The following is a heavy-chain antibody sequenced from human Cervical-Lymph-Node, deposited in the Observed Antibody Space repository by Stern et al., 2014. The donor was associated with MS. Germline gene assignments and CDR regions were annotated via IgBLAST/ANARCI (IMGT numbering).Heavy chain of an antibody. CDR3: VRGGFSYGYGLDA. D-gene: IGHD5-18*01. CDR1: GYTFISYD. V-gene: IGHV1-8*01. CDR2: MNPNNANT. J-gene: IGHJ6*02. Sequence: VQLVESGSQVRKPGASVKVSCQASGYTFISYDIFWVRHATGQGLEWMGWMNPNNANTGHAQKFQGRVTMTRNISISTAYMELSSLRSDDTAVYYCVRGGFSYGYGLDAWGQGTAVIVSS.